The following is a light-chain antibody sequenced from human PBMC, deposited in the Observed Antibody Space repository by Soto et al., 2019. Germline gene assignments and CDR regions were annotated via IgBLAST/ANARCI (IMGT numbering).Light chain of an antibody. CDR1: SSDVVSYNL. J-gene: IGLJ1*01. CDR2: EGS. Sequence: QSVLTQPASVSGSPGQSITISCTGTSSDVVSYNLVSWYQQHPGKAPKLMIYEGSKRPSGVSNRFSGSKSGNTASLTISGLQAEDEADYYCYSYAGSDTSYVFGTGTKLTV. CDR3: YSYAGSDTSYV. V-gene: IGLV2-23*01.